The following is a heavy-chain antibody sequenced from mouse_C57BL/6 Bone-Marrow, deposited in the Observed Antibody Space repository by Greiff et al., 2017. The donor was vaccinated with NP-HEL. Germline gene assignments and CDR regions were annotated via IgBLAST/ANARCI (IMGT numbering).Heavy chain of an antibody. CDR1: GYTFTTYP. Sequence: VQLQESGAELVKPGASVNMSCKASGYTFTTYPIEWVKQNHGKSLEWIGNFHPYNDDTEYNEKFKNKATLTVEKSSSTVYLELSRLTSDDSSVYYCARGGNYWYYFDYWGQGTTLTVSS. V-gene: IGHV1-47*01. D-gene: IGHD2-1*01. J-gene: IGHJ2*01. CDR3: ARGGNYWYYFDY. CDR2: FHPYNDDT.